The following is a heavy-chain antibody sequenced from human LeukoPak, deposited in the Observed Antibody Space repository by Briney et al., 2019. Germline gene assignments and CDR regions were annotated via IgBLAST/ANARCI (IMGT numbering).Heavy chain of an antibody. Sequence: SDTLSLTCTVSGGSISSYYWSWLRQPPGKGLEWLGYIYYSGSTNYNPSLKSRVAISVDTSKNQFSLKLSSVTAADTAVYYCARVGPILRYFDWSSDAFDIWGQGTMVTVSS. CDR1: GGSISSYY. CDR3: ARVGPILRYFDWSSDAFDI. J-gene: IGHJ3*02. V-gene: IGHV4-59*07. CDR2: IYYSGST. D-gene: IGHD3-9*01.